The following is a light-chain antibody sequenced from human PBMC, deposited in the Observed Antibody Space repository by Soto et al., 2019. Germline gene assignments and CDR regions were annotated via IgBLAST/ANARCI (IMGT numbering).Light chain of an antibody. CDR1: QTVSSY. J-gene: IGKJ4*01. CDR2: DAS. V-gene: IGKV3-20*01. Sequence: EIVLTQSPATLSLSPGERATLSCRASQTVSSYLLWYQQKPGQAPXXLIYDASIRATGIPDRFNGSGSGTDFPLTISRLEPEYSAVYDCQQYGSSHTFGGGTKVDIK. CDR3: QQYGSSHT.